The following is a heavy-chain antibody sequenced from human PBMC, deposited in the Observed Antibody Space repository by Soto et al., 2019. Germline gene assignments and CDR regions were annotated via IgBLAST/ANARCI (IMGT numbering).Heavy chain of an antibody. J-gene: IGHJ4*02. CDR3: VKHSPVSGKYQDLDY. V-gene: IGHV3-23*01. CDR2: LTPGGETT. Sequence: EVQLLESGGGLVQPGGSLRLSCAASGFNFRGEAMTWVRQAPGKGLEWISALTPGGETTYYINSVKGRFTISRDNAKDTLFLQMISLTDADTAIYYCVKHSPVSGKYQDLDYWGQGTLVTVSS. D-gene: IGHD1-26*01. CDR1: GFNFRGEA.